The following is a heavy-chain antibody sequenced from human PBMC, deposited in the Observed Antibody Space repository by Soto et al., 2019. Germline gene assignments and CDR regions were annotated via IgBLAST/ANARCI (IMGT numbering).Heavy chain of an antibody. J-gene: IGHJ4*02. V-gene: IGHV4-59*01. D-gene: IGHD5-12*01. Sequence: QVQLQESGPGLVKPSETLSLTCTVSGGSISSYYWSWIRQPPGKGLEWIGYIYYSGSTNYNPSLKRRVTISVDTSKNQFSLKLSSVTAADTAVYYCARVGEMATKDYWGQGTLVTVSS. CDR1: GGSISSYY. CDR2: IYYSGST. CDR3: ARVGEMATKDY.